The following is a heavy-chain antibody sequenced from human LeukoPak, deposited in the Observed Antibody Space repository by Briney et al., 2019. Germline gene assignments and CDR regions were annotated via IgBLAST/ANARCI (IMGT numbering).Heavy chain of an antibody. D-gene: IGHD3-9*01. CDR3: ARSGHFDWLFPHYYYYYYMDV. J-gene: IGHJ6*03. CDR2: IYSGGST. CDR1: GFTVSSNY. Sequence: PGGSLRLSCAASGFTVSSNYMSWVRQAPGKGLEWVSVIYSGGSTYYADSVKGRFTISRDNSKNTLYLQMNSLRAEDTAVYYCARSGHFDWLFPHYYYYYYMDVWGKGTTVTISS. V-gene: IGHV3-53*01.